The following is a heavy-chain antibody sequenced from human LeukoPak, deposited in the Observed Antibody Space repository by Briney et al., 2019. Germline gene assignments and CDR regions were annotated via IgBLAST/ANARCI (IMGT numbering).Heavy chain of an antibody. CDR1: GYTFTSYG. J-gene: IGHJ3*02. CDR3: ARDKKLRYFDWSRLDAFDI. V-gene: IGHV1-18*01. D-gene: IGHD3-9*01. Sequence: WASVKVSCKASGYTFTSYGISWVRQAPGQGLEWMGGISAYNGNTNYAQKLQGRVTMTTDTSTSTAYMELRSLRSDDTAVYYCARDKKLRYFDWSRLDAFDIWGQGTMVTVSS. CDR2: ISAYNGNT.